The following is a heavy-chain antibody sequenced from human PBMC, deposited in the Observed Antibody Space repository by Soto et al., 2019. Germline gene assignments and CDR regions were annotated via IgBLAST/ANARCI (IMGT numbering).Heavy chain of an antibody. CDR2: IIPIFGTA. CDR1: GYTFTSYD. CDR3: ARNFPYSSPGRSRPVTNDY. V-gene: IGHV1-69*13. Sequence: ASVKVSCKASGYTFTSYDINWVRQAPGQGLEWMGGIIPIFGTANYAQKFQGRVTITADESTSTAYMELSSLRSEDTAVYYCARNFPYSSPGRSRPVTNDYWGQGTWSPSPQ. D-gene: IGHD6-13*01. J-gene: IGHJ4*02.